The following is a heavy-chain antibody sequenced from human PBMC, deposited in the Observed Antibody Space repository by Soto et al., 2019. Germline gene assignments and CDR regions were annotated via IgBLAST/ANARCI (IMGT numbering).Heavy chain of an antibody. CDR3: AKERLGRGIDY. J-gene: IGHJ4*02. CDR1: GFTFSNYA. Sequence: EVFLLDSGGGLVQPGGSLRLSCAASGFTFSNYAMTWVRQAPGKGPEWISTVNNGGGGTYYADSVKGRFTISRDNSKNTLYLQVGSLRAEDTAVYYCAKERLGRGIDYWGQGILVTVSS. V-gene: IGHV3-23*01. D-gene: IGHD3-10*01. CDR2: VNNGGGGT.